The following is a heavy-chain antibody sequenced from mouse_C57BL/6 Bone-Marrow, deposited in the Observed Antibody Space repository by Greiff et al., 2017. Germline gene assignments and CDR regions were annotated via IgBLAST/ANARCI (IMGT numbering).Heavy chain of an antibody. CDR2: IDPETGGT. CDR1: GYTFTDYE. D-gene: IGHD2-1*01. V-gene: IGHV1-15*01. Sequence: VQLQHSGAELVRPGASVTLSCKASGYTFTDYEMHWVKQTPVHGLEWIGAIDPETGGTAYNQKFKGKAILTADKSSSTAYMELRSLTSEDSAVYYCTRGGNPSWFAYWGQGTLVTVSA. J-gene: IGHJ3*01. CDR3: TRGGNPSWFAY.